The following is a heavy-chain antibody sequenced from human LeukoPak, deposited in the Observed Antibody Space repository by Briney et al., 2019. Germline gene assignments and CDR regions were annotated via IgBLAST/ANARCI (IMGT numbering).Heavy chain of an antibody. CDR2: ISPYNGNT. Sequence: GSSVKVSCKASGGTFSSYAISWVRQAPGQGLEWMGWISPYNGNTNYAQKFQGRVTLTTDTSTSTAYMELRSLRSDDTAVYYCARGPHERSGYPDDWGQGTLVTVSS. CDR3: ARGPHERSGYPDD. D-gene: IGHD3-22*01. V-gene: IGHV1-18*01. CDR1: GGTFSSYA. J-gene: IGHJ4*02.